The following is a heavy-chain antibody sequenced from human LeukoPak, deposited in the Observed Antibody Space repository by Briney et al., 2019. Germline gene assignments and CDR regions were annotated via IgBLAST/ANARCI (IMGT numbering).Heavy chain of an antibody. Sequence: GGSLRLSCAASGFTVSGNYMSWVRQAPGKGLEWVSVIYSGGSTYHADSVKGRFTISRDNAKNSLYLQMNSLRAEDTAVYYCARENGVRPFDYWGQGTLVTVSS. CDR1: GFTVSGNY. J-gene: IGHJ4*02. V-gene: IGHV3-66*01. CDR3: ARENGVRPFDY. D-gene: IGHD3-10*01. CDR2: IYSGGST.